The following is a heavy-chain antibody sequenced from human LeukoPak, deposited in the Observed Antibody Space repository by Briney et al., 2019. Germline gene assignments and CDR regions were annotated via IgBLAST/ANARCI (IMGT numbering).Heavy chain of an antibody. CDR1: GFTFSIYG. CDR3: AKHYYRPSLYNYYDSSGQNYFDY. V-gene: IGHV3-30*02. J-gene: IGHJ4*02. D-gene: IGHD3-22*01. CDR2: IRYDGSNK. Sequence: GGSLRFSCAASGFTFSIYGMHWVRQAPGKGLEWVAFIRYDGSNKYYADSVKGRFTISRDNSKNTLYLQMNTLRAEDTAVYYCAKHYYRPSLYNYYDSSGQNYFDYWGQGTLVTVSS.